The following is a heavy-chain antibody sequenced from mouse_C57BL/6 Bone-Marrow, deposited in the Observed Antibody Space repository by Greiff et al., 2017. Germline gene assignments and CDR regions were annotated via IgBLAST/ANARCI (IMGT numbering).Heavy chain of an antibody. CDR2: IYPSDSDT. CDR3: SRESGYGSSFYWYFDF. CDR1: GYTFTSYW. D-gene: IGHD1-1*01. V-gene: IGHV1-61*01. J-gene: IGHJ1*03. Sequence: VQLLQPGAELVRPGSSVKLSCKASGYTFTSYWMDWVKQRPGQGLEWIGNIYPSDSDTHYNQKFKDKATLTVDKSSSTAYMQLSSLTSEDSAVYYCSRESGYGSSFYWYFDFGGTGTTVTVSA.